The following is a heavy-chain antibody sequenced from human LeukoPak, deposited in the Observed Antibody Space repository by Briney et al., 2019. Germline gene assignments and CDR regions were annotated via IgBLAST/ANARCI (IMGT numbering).Heavy chain of an antibody. CDR2: ISSSGSTI. V-gene: IGHV3-11*04. J-gene: IGHJ6*03. D-gene: IGHD5-12*01. CDR1: GFTFSDYY. CDR3: ARGAVGGYSGYQYYYYYMDV. Sequence: GGSLRLSCAASGFTFSDYYMSWVRQAPGKGLEWVSYISSSGSTIYYADSVKGRFTISRDNAKNSLYLQMNSLRAEDTAVYYCARGAVGGYSGYQYYYYYMDVWGKGTTVTVSS.